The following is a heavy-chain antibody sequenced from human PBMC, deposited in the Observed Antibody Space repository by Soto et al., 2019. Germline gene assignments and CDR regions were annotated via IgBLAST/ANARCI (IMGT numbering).Heavy chain of an antibody. D-gene: IGHD3-16*02. CDR1: GGSISSYY. V-gene: IGHV4-59*01. CDR3: ARGLTHYDYVWGSYRYLLDY. CDR2: TYYSGST. J-gene: IGHJ4*02. Sequence: QVQLQESGPGLVKPSETLSLTCTVSGGSISSYYWSWIRQPPGKGLEWIGYTYYSGSTNYNPSLKSRVTISVDTSKNQFSLKLSSVTAADTAVYYCARGLTHYDYVWGSYRYLLDYWGQGTLVTVSS.